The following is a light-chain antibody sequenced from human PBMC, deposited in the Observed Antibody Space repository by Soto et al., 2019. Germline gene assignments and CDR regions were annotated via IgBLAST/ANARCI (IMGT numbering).Light chain of an antibody. V-gene: IGLV2-11*01. CDR1: SSDIGDYDY. CDR2: DVT. J-gene: IGLJ1*01. CDR3: CSYVGRNTLYV. Sequence: QSALTQPRSVSGSPGQSLTISCSGSSSDIGDYDYVSWYQQHPGKAPTLLIYDVTKRPSGVPDRFSGSKSGDTASLTISGLQAGDEGNYYCCSYVGRNTLYVFGTGTKVTVL.